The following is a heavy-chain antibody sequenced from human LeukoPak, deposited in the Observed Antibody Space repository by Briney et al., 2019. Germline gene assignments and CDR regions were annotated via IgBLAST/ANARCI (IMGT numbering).Heavy chain of an antibody. J-gene: IGHJ5*02. CDR3: ARVFSSSWQNGWLDP. D-gene: IGHD6-13*01. Sequence: ASVKVSCKASGYTFTGYYMHWVRQAPGQGLEWMGWINPNSGGTNYAQKFQGRVTMTRDTSISTAYMELSRLRSDDTAVYYCARVFSSSWQNGWLDPWGQGTLVTVSS. CDR1: GYTFTGYY. CDR2: INPNSGGT. V-gene: IGHV1-2*02.